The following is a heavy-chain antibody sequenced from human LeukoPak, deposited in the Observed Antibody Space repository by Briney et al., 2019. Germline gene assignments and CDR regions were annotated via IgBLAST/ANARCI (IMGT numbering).Heavy chain of an antibody. CDR1: GGSFSGYY. D-gene: IGHD5-24*01. V-gene: IGHV4-34*01. Sequence: SETLSLTCAVYGGSFSGYYWSWIRQPPGKGLEWIGEINHSGSTNYNPSLKSRVTISVDTSKNQFSLKLSSVTAADTAVYYCARELHVYYYYYMDVWGKGTTVTVSS. CDR3: ARELHVYYYYYMDV. CDR2: INHSGST. J-gene: IGHJ6*03.